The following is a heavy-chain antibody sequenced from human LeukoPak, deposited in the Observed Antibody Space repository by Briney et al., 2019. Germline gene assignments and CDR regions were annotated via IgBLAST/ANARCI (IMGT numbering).Heavy chain of an antibody. CDR2: IWYDGSNK. V-gene: IGHV3-33*01. D-gene: IGHD3-10*01. CDR3: AREGRWFGELLFNYYYGMDV. J-gene: IGHJ6*02. CDR1: GFTFSSYG. Sequence: PGGSLRLSCAASGFTFSSYGMHWVRQAPGKGLEWVAVIWYDGSNKYYADSVKGRFTISRDNSKNTLYLQMNSLRAEDTAVCYCAREGRWFGELLFNYYYGMDVWGQGTTVTVSS.